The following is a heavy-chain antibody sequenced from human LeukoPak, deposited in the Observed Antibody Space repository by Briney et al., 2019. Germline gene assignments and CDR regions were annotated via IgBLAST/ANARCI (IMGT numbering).Heavy chain of an antibody. J-gene: IGHJ4*02. V-gene: IGHV3-21*01. CDR1: GFTFSSYW. D-gene: IGHD1-1*01. Sequence: RGSLRLSCAASGFTFSSYWMSWIRQAPGKGLEWVSSISGSNSYIFCADSVKGRFTVSRDNAKDSLYLQMNSLRAEDTAVYYCARALTTLTYEGYWGQGTLVTVSS. CDR3: ARALTTLTYEGY. CDR2: ISGSNSYI.